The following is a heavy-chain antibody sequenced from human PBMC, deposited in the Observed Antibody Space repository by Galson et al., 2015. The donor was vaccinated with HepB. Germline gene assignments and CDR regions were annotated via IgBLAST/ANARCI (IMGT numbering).Heavy chain of an antibody. CDR1: GDSFINFW. V-gene: IGHV5-51*03. Sequence: QSGAEVKKPGESLKISCKGSGDSFINFWIGWVRQMPGKGLEWMGIIYLRDSHTRYSPSFQGQVTISADKSISTAYLPWSGLRASDTAMYYCVSSWMKDEYFKDWAQGTLVTVSS. J-gene: IGHJ4*02. D-gene: IGHD1-1*01. CDR3: VSSWMKDEYFKD. CDR2: IYLRDSHT.